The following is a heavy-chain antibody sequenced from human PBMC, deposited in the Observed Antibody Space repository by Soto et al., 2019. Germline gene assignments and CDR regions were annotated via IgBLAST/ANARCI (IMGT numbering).Heavy chain of an antibody. J-gene: IGHJ4*02. V-gene: IGHV4-59*08. D-gene: IGHD2-15*01. CDR2: IYYSGST. CDR3: ARHTPAISISDH. CDR1: GGSISNYY. Sequence: SETLSLTCTVSGGSISNYYWSWIRQPPGKGLEWIGCIYYSGSTHYNPSLKSRVTISVDTSKNQFSLKLSSVTAADTAVYYCARHTPAISISDHWGQGTLVTVSS.